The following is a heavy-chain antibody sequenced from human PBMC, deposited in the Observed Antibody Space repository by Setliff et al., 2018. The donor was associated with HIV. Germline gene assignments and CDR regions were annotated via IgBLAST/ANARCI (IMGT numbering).Heavy chain of an antibody. CDR3: ARGVVGDTSGWSYFDK. D-gene: IGHD6-19*01. J-gene: IGHJ4*02. CDR2: IIPIFGTA. Sequence: GASVKVSCKASGGTFSSYAISWVRQAPGQGLEWMGGIIPIFGTANYAQKFQGRVTITADESTSTAYMELSSLRSEDTAVYYCARGVVGDTSGWSYFDKWGQGSLVTVSS. V-gene: IGHV1-69*13. CDR1: GGTFSSYA.